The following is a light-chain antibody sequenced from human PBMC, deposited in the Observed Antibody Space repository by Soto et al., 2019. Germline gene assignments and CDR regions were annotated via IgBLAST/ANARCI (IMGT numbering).Light chain of an antibody. CDR1: QSSSSY. CDR2: AAS. CDR3: QQYSTSPIT. Sequence: TVLTQSPGTLSLSPGERATLSCRASQSSSSYLTWYQQRPGQAPRLLIYAASRRATGIPDRFSGSGSGTDFTLTISSLEPEDFAVYYCQQYSTSPITFGQGTRLEIK. V-gene: IGKV3-20*01. J-gene: IGKJ5*01.